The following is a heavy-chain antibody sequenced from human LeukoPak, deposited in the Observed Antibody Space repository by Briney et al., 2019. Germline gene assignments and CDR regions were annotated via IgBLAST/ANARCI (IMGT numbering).Heavy chain of an antibody. J-gene: IGHJ4*02. CDR1: GGSISSSSYY. V-gene: IGHV4-39*07. CDR3: ARGSSGWNYYFDY. D-gene: IGHD6-19*01. CDR2: IYTSGST. Sequence: SETLSLTCTVSGGSISSSSYYWGWIRQPPGKGLEWIGRIYTSGSTNYNPSLKSRVTMLVDTSKNQFSLKLSSVTAADTAVYYCARGSSGWNYYFDYWGQGTLVTVSS.